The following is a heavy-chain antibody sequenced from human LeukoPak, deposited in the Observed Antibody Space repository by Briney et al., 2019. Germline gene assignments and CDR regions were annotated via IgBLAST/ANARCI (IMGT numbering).Heavy chain of an antibody. V-gene: IGHV3-7*03. J-gene: IGHJ4*02. CDR2: IKQDGGEM. CDR1: GFPFSNYW. D-gene: IGHD1-26*01. CDR3: VREDRSCYYH. Sequence: GGSLRLSCAASGFPFSNYWMSWVRQAPGRGQEWVANIKQDGGEMYYVDSVKGRFTISKDNAKNSLYLQMNSLRAADTAVYYCVREDRSCYYHWGQETVVIVSS.